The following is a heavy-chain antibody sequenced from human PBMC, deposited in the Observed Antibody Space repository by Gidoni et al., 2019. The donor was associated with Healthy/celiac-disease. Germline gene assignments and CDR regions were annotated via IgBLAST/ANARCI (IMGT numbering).Heavy chain of an antibody. V-gene: IGHV3-23*01. Sequence: EVQLLESGGGLVQPGGSLRISCADSGFTFSSHAMRWVRQAPGKGLEWVSASSGSGGSTYYADSVKGRFTISRDNSKNTLYLQMNSLRAEDTAVYYCAKVVSYSSSWYEGYYFDYWGQGTLVTVSS. CDR2: SSGSGGST. CDR1: GFTFSSHA. D-gene: IGHD6-13*01. CDR3: AKVVSYSSSWYEGYYFDY. J-gene: IGHJ4*02.